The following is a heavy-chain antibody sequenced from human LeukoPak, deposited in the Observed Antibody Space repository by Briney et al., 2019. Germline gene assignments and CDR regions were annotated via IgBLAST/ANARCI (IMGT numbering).Heavy chain of an antibody. CDR3: ARVYSLRVRGVMFY. Sequence: AASVKASCKASGYTFTSYDINWVRQATGQGLEWMGWMNPNSGNTGYAQKFQGRVTITRNTSISTAYMELSSLRSEDTAVYYCARVYSLRVRGVMFYWGQGTLVTVSS. V-gene: IGHV1-8*03. J-gene: IGHJ4*02. CDR1: GYTFTSYD. D-gene: IGHD3-10*01. CDR2: MNPNSGNT.